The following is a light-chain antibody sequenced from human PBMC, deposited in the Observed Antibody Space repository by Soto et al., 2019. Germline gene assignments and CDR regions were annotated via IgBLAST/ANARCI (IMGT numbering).Light chain of an antibody. CDR1: SSNIGNNY. CDR3: GTWDSSLSAEV. Sequence: QSVLTQPPSVSAAPGQKVTISCSGSSSNIGNNYVSWYQQLPGTAPKLLIYDDNTRPSGIPDRFSGSKSGTSATLGITGLQTGDEADYYCGTWDSSLSAEVFGGGTKLTVL. V-gene: IGLV1-51*01. CDR2: DDN. J-gene: IGLJ3*02.